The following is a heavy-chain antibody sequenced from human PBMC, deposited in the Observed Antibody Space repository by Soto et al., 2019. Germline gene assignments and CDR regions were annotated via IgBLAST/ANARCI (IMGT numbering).Heavy chain of an antibody. Sequence: GGSLRLSCAASGFTFSSYAMHWVRQAPGKGLEWVAVISYDGSNKYYADSVKGRFTISRDNSKNTLYLQMNSLRAEDTAVYYCARDRRYCSGGSCQTTYSGIFDYWGQGTLVTVSS. V-gene: IGHV3-30-3*01. J-gene: IGHJ4*02. CDR1: GFTFSSYA. CDR3: ARDRRYCSGGSCQTTYSGIFDY. D-gene: IGHD2-15*01. CDR2: ISYDGSNK.